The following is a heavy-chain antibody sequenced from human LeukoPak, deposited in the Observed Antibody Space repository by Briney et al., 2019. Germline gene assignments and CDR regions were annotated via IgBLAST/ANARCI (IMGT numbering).Heavy chain of an antibody. Sequence: SQTLSLTCAISGDSVSTNSAAWTWIRQSPSRGLEWLGRTYYRSKWYSDYAVSVTSRITINPDTSKNQFFLQLNSVTPGDTAVYYCARVVAGRLDYWGQGTLVTVSS. CDR3: ARVVAGRLDY. CDR1: GDSVSTNSAA. D-gene: IGHD6-19*01. J-gene: IGHJ4*02. V-gene: IGHV6-1*01. CDR2: TYYRSKWYS.